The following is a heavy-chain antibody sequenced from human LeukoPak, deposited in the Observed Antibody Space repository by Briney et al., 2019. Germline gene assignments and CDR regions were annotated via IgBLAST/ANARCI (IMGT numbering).Heavy chain of an antibody. Sequence: GRSLGLSCAASGFTFSSYGMHWVRQAPGKGLEWVAVISYDGSNKYYADSVKGRFTISRDNSKNTLYLQMNSLRAEDTAVYYCAKSGQQLVFWFDYWGQGTLVTVSS. CDR3: AKSGQQLVFWFDY. J-gene: IGHJ4*02. CDR1: GFTFSSYG. CDR2: ISYDGSNK. V-gene: IGHV3-30*18. D-gene: IGHD6-13*01.